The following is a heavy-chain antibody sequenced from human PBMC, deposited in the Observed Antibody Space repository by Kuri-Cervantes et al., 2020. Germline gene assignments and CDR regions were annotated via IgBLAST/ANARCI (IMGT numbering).Heavy chain of an antibody. Sequence: GGSLRLSCAASGFTFSSYSMNWVRQAPGKGLEWVSSISSSSSYIYYADSVKGRFTISRDNAKNSLYLQMNSLRAEDTALYYCAKGGYSSGWYGSHYGMDVWGQGTTVTVSS. CDR1: GFTFSSYS. CDR2: ISSSSSYI. V-gene: IGHV3-21*04. CDR3: AKGGYSSGWYGSHYGMDV. J-gene: IGHJ6*02. D-gene: IGHD6-19*01.